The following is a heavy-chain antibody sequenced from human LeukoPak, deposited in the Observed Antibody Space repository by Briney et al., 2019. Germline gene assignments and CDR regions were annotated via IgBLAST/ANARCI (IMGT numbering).Heavy chain of an antibody. CDR2: INPNSGGT. CDR3: ARGKTMIIVVSLFDY. CDR1: GYTFTGYY. D-gene: IGHD3-22*01. V-gene: IGHV1-2*02. Sequence: GSSVKVSCMASGYTFTGYYMHWVRQAPGQGLEGMGWINPNSGGTNYAQKFQGRVTMTRDTSISTASMERSRLTSDDTAVYYCARGKTMIIVVSLFDYWGQGTLVTVSS. J-gene: IGHJ4*02.